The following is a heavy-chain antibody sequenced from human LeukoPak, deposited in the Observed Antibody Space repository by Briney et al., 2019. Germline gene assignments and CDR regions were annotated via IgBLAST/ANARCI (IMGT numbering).Heavy chain of an antibody. V-gene: IGHV1-2*02. CDR2: INPNSGGT. Sequence: ASVKVSCKASGYTFTGYYMHWVRQAPGQGLEWMGWINPNSGGTNYAQKFQGRVTMTRDTSISTAYMELSRLRSDDTAVYYCARGHYYDSSGYYDYWGQGTLVTVSS. D-gene: IGHD3-22*01. CDR1: GYTFTGYY. J-gene: IGHJ4*02. CDR3: ARGHYYDSSGYYDY.